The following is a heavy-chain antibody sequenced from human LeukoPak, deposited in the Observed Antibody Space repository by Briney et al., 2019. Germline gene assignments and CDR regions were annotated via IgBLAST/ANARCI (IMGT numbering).Heavy chain of an antibody. Sequence: PGGSLRLSCAASGFTFSSYGMHWVRQAPGKRLEWVAVISYDGSNKYYADSVKGRFTISRDSSKNTLYLQMNSLRAEDTAVYYCAKHHVRYYDFWSGYQSWGQGTLVTVSS. CDR3: AKHHVRYYDFWSGYQS. CDR1: GFTFSSYG. CDR2: ISYDGSNK. V-gene: IGHV3-30*18. D-gene: IGHD3-3*01. J-gene: IGHJ4*02.